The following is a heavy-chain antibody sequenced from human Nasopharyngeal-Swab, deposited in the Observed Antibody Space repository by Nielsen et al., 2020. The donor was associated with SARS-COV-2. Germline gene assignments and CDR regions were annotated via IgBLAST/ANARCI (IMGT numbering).Heavy chain of an antibody. V-gene: IGHV3-7*01. D-gene: IGHD3-10*01. Sequence: SLNISCVASGFTFRDYWMSLVHQAPAKGLEWVASIKQDGSAKNDVDSVKGRFTISRDNAKNSLFLQMDRLRTEDTAFYYCARVGGRTSPMGSWGQGTLVTVSS. J-gene: IGHJ4*02. CDR1: GFTFRDYW. CDR2: IKQDGSAK. CDR3: ARVGGRTSPMGS.